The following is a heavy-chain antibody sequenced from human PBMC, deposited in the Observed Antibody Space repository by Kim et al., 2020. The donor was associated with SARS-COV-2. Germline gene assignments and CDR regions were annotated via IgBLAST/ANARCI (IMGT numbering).Heavy chain of an antibody. V-gene: IGHV3-11*06. CDR3: ARDARSYYYGSGSYRWGFDP. J-gene: IGHJ5*02. Sequence: GRCTISRDNAKNSLYMQMNSLRAEDTAVYYCARDARSYYYGSGSYRWGFDPWGQGTLVTVSS. D-gene: IGHD3-10*01.